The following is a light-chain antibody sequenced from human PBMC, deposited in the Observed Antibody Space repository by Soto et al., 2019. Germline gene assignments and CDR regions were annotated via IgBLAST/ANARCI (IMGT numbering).Light chain of an antibody. V-gene: IGKV3-20*01. CDR3: QQYGSSPYT. Sequence: EILLTQSPGTLSLSPGERVTLSCRASQSVAGSFLAWYRQKPGQSPRLLIYGSSTRASGTPDRFSGSGSGTDFTLTINGLEPEDSEVFYCQQYGSSPYTFGQGTKLQIK. J-gene: IGKJ2*01. CDR2: GSS. CDR1: QSVAGSF.